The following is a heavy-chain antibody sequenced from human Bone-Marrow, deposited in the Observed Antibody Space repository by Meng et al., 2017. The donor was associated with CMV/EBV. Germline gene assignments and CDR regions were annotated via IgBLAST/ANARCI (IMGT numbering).Heavy chain of an antibody. CDR2: ISSDDRTR. D-gene: IGHD3-10*01. V-gene: IGHV3-48*04. Sequence: GGSLRLSCVGTGFNFGTYGLNWVRQAPGRGLEWISFISSDDRTRTYADSVRGRFTISRDDAKNSVSLQMRSLRVEDTAFYYCARDRGVVIPAAPYYFDYWGRGTRVTVSS. CDR3: ARDRGVVIPAAPYYFDY. CDR1: GFNFGTYG. J-gene: IGHJ4*02.